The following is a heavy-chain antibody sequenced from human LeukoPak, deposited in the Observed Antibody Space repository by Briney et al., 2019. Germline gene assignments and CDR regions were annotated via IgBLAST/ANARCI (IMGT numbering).Heavy chain of an antibody. CDR1: SGSITTYY. Sequence: TTSETLSLTCTASSGSITTYYWSWFRQPPGKGLEWIAYIHYNGSTKYNPPLKSRVAISIDTSKNQVSLNLRSVTATDTAVYYCARHAVNKGSSSLIDYWGQGTLVTVSS. D-gene: IGHD6-6*01. CDR2: IHYNGST. V-gene: IGHV4-59*08. CDR3: ARHAVNKGSSSLIDY. J-gene: IGHJ4*02.